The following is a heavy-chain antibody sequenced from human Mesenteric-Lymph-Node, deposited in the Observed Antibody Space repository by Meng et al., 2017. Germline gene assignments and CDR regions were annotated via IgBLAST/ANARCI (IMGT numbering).Heavy chain of an antibody. D-gene: IGHD3-10*01. CDR3: ARENKGRGDAVDY. V-gene: IGHV4-39*07. CDR2: MYYGGNT. CDR1: GGSIITPSYY. Sequence: GSLRLSCTVSGGSIITPSYYWGWIRQPPGKGLEWIGSMYYGGNTYYNPSLKSRLTISIDASNNQFSLELSSVTAADTAVYYCARENKGRGDAVDYWGQGTLVTVSS. J-gene: IGHJ4*02.